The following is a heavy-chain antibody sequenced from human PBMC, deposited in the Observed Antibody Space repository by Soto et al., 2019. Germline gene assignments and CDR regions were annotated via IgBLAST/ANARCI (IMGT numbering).Heavy chain of an antibody. Sequence: SVKVSCKASGYTFTNFYIHWLRQTPSQGIEWMGIINPRGTSTTYAQRSQGRVTMTWDTSTSTVSMELSSLIFEDTAIYYCARERLVSAFNCDAIDVWGQGTTVTVSS. J-gene: IGHJ6*02. D-gene: IGHD2-21*02. CDR2: INPRGTST. CDR3: ARERLVSAFNCDAIDV. CDR1: GYTFTNFY. V-gene: IGHV1-46*03.